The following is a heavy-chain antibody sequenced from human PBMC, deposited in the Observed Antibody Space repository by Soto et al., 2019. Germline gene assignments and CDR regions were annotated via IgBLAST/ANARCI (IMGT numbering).Heavy chain of an antibody. J-gene: IGHJ5*02. CDR3: AKYYSPGFDP. CDR1: VFTFSSYA. V-gene: IGHV3-23*01. CDR2: ISGSGGST. Sequence: WWSLRLSCSASVFTFSSYAMSWGRQAPGKGLEWVSAISGSGGSTYYADSVKGRFTISRDNSKNTLYLQMNSLRAEDTAVYYCAKYYSPGFDPWGQGTLVTVSS. D-gene: IGHD2-15*01.